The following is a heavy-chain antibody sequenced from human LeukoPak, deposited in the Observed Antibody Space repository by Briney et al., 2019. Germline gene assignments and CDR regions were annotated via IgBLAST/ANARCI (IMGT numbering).Heavy chain of an antibody. J-gene: IGHJ4*02. CDR1: GFTFSRYW. Sequence: PGGSLRLSCAASGFTFSRYWMSWVRQAPGKGLGWVANINEDGGAKYYVDSVKGRFTISRDNAKNSQYLQMNSLRVEDTAVYYCARDGLDYHHSTALDYWGQGTLVTVSS. D-gene: IGHD2/OR15-2a*01. CDR3: ARDGLDYHHSTALDY. CDR2: INEDGGAK. V-gene: IGHV3-7*01.